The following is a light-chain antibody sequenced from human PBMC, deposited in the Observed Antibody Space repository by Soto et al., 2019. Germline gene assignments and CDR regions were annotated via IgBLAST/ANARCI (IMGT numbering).Light chain of an antibody. V-gene: IGLV2-14*03. CDR3: SSYTNSSTLVV. J-gene: IGLJ2*01. Sequence: QSALTQPASVSGSPGQSITISCTGTSSDVGGYNYVSWYQQHPGKAPKLMIYDVSTRPSGVSNRFSGSKSGNTASLTISGLQAEDEADYHCSSYTNSSTLVVFGGGTQLTVL. CDR1: SSDVGGYNY. CDR2: DVS.